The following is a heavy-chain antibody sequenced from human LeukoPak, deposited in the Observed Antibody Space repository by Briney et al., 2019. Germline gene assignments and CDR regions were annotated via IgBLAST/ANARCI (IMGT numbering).Heavy chain of an antibody. V-gene: IGHV4-34*01. Sequence: SETLSLTCAVYGGSFSGYYWIWIRQPPGKGLEWIGEINHSGSTNYNPSLKSRVTISVDTSKNQFSLKLSSVTAADTAVYYCARANLYSSGWYVYWGQGTLVTVSS. J-gene: IGHJ4*02. CDR3: ARANLYSSGWYVY. CDR2: INHSGST. CDR1: GGSFSGYY. D-gene: IGHD6-19*01.